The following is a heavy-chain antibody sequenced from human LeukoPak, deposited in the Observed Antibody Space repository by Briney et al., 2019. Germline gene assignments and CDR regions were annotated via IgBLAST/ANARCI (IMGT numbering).Heavy chain of an antibody. J-gene: IGHJ4*02. Sequence: SETLSLTCSVSGYSFTSGHYWGWIRQPPGKGLEWIVNIYHTGSAHCNPSLKSRVTISVDTSKNQFSLKLSSVTAADTAVYYCARYCTSTTCILRGFDYWGQGTLVTVSS. CDR2: IYHTGSA. D-gene: IGHD2-2*01. CDR1: GYSFTSGHY. CDR3: ARYCTSTTCILRGFDY. V-gene: IGHV4-38-2*01.